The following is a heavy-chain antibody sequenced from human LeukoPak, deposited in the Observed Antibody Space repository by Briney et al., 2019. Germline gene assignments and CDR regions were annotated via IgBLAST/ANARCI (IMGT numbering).Heavy chain of an antibody. J-gene: IGHJ4*02. Sequence: GGSLRLSCAASGFIFSNYWMSWVRQAPGKGLEWVANIKPDGSEKYFVDSVEGRFTISRDNAKNSLYLQMNSLRAEDTAVYYCARQRETAVAGTGFDHWGQGTLVAVSS. CDR1: GFIFSNYW. CDR2: IKPDGSEK. D-gene: IGHD6-19*01. V-gene: IGHV3-7*01. CDR3: ARQRETAVAGTGFDH.